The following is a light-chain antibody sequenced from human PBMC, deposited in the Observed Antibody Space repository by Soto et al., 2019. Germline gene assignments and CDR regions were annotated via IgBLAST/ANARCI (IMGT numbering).Light chain of an antibody. CDR3: QQSYSTPIT. CDR1: QTIRNY. J-gene: IGKJ5*01. Sequence: DIQMTQSPSSLSASVGDRVTVTCRASQTIRNYLNWYQQKPGKAPKLLIYDASSLQSGVPSRFSGSGSGTDFTLTISSLQPEDFATYYCQQSYSTPITFGQGTRLEIK. V-gene: IGKV1-39*01. CDR2: DAS.